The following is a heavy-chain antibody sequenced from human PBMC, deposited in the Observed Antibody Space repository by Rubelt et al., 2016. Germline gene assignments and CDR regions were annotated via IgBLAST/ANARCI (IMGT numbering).Heavy chain of an antibody. D-gene: IGHD3-22*01. CDR1: GFTVSSNY. Sequence: EVQLLEYGGKLVQPGGSLRLSCAASGFTVSSNYMSWVRQAPGKGLEGVSILYAGGSTYYADSVKGRFLISRDNSKNTQYLQMHSLRVEDTAVYYCARGRLTYDDSGWFDHWGQGTLVTVSS. V-gene: IGHV3-66*01. CDR2: LYAGGST. CDR3: ARGRLTYDDSGWFDH. J-gene: IGHJ5*02.